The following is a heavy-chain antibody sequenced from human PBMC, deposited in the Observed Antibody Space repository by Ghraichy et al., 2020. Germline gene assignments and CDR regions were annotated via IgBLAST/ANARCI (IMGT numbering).Heavy chain of an antibody. Sequence: SETLSLTCTVSGGSISSYYWSWIRQPPGKGLEWIGYIYYSGSTNYNPSLKSRVTISVDTSKNQFSLKLSSVTAADTAVYYCARDSHDYVWGSNREGAFDIWGQGTMVTVSS. CDR1: GGSISSYY. CDR2: IYYSGST. J-gene: IGHJ3*02. D-gene: IGHD3-16*01. V-gene: IGHV4-59*01. CDR3: ARDSHDYVWGSNREGAFDI.